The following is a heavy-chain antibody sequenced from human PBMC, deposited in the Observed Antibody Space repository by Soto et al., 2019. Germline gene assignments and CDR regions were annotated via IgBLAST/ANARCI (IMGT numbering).Heavy chain of an antibody. Sequence: SETLSLTCTVSGASITRTSYHWVLIRQPPGKGLEWIGNFYYSGSTYYNPSLRSRVTISVDASKNQFSMKVSSVTATDTAVYYCARSVGHYYYGMDVWGQGTTVTVSS. J-gene: IGHJ6*02. CDR2: FYYSGST. CDR3: ARSVGHYYYGMDV. V-gene: IGHV4-39*01. D-gene: IGHD1-26*01. CDR1: GASITRTSYH.